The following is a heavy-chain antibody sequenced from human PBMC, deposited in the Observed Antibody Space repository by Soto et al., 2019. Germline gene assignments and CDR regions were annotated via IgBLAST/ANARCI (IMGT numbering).Heavy chain of an antibody. CDR1: GYSFTSYW. D-gene: IGHD2-2*01. V-gene: IGHV5-51*01. Sequence: PGESLKISCKGPGYSFTSYWIGWVRQMPGKGLEWMGIIYPGDSDTRYSPYFQGQVTISADKSISTAYLQWSSLKASDTAMYYCARHSCLGYCSSTSQRDGAGGYDYWGQGTLVTVSS. CDR2: IYPGDSDT. J-gene: IGHJ4*02. CDR3: ARHSCLGYCSSTSQRDGAGGYDY.